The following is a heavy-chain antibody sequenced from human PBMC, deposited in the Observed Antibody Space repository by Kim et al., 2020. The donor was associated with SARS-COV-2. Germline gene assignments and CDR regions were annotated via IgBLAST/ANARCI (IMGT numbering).Heavy chain of an antibody. V-gene: IGHV4-39*01. CDR3: ARHATMIVVVITPYVDY. D-gene: IGHD3-22*01. Sequence: RKSRVTISVDTSKNQFSLKLSSVTAADTAVYYCARHATMIVVVITPYVDYWGQGTLVTVSS. J-gene: IGHJ4*02.